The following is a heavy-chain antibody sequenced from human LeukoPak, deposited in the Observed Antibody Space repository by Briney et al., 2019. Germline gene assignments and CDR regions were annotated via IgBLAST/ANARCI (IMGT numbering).Heavy chain of an antibody. CDR1: GGSFSGYY. CDR3: ARRAKNKYYDILTGYTAYFDY. Sequence: SETLSLTCAVYGGSFSGYYWSWIRQPPGKGLEWIGEINHSGSANYNPSLKSRVTISVDTSKNQFSPKLSSVTAAGTAVYYCARRAKNKYYDILTGYTAYFDYWGQGTLVTVSS. CDR2: INHSGSA. J-gene: IGHJ4*02. V-gene: IGHV4-34*01. D-gene: IGHD3-9*01.